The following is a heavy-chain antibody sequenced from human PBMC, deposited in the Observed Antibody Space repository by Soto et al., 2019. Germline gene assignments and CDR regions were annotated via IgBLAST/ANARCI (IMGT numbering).Heavy chain of an antibody. J-gene: IGHJ6*02. V-gene: IGHV3-66*01. Sequence: EVQLVESGGTLVQPGGSLKLSCAASGFDASVNFMTWVRQAPGKGLEWVTAINNAGSTFYADSVKGRFSISRDDSKNTLYRQMNSLRVEDTAMFYGTRVTYYDGMDVWGPGTAVTVSS. CDR1: GFDASVNF. CDR3: TRVTYYDGMDV. D-gene: IGHD1-20*01. CDR2: INNAGST.